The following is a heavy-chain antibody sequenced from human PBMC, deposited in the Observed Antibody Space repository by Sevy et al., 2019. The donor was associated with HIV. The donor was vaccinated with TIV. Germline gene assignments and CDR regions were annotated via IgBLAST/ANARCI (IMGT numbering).Heavy chain of an antibody. CDR3: TAGVGTSDCDY. CDR2: IKSKTDGGTR. V-gene: IGHV3-15*01. CDR1: GFSFTNAW. Sequence: GGSLRLSCAASGFSFTNAWMSWVRQAPGKGLEWVGLIKSKTDGGTRDFAAPVKGRFAISRDDSKSTFYLQMDSLKTEDTGVYYCTAGVGTSDCDYWGQGILVTVSS. J-gene: IGHJ4*02. D-gene: IGHD1-26*01.